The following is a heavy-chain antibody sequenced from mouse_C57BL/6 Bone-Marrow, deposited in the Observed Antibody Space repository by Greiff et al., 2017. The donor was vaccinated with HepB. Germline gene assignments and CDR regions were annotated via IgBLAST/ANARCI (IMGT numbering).Heavy chain of an antibody. CDR2: ISSGGSYT. V-gene: IGHV5-6*01. CDR3: ARGTPYYYGSSYRYFDV. D-gene: IGHD1-1*01. J-gene: IGHJ1*03. Sequence: EVQGVESGGDLVKPGGSLKLSCAASGFTFSSYGMSWVRQTPDKRLEWVATISSGGSYTYYPDSVKGRFTISRDNAKNTRYLQMSSLKSEDTAMYYCARGTPYYYGSSYRYFDVWGKGTTVTVSS. CDR1: GFTFSSYG.